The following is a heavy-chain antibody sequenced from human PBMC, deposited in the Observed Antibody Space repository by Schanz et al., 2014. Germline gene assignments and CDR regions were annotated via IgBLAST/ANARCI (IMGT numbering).Heavy chain of an antibody. CDR2: VSSDGNND. D-gene: IGHD3-10*01. J-gene: IGHJ5*01. CDR1: GFTFSTHA. V-gene: IGHV3-30*18. Sequence: VQLVESGGGVVQPGRSLRLSCAASGFTFSTHAMHWVRQAPGKGLEWVALVSSDGNNDYYTDSVKGRFTIARDNSKNTMHPQMNSLRAEDTAVYYCAKQHIVRGVSYLNWFDSWGQGTLVTVSS. CDR3: AKQHIVRGVSYLNWFDS.